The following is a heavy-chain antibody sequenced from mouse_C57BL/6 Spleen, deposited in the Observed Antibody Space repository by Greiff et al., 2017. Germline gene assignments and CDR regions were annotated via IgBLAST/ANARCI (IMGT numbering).Heavy chain of an antibody. CDR1: GYTFTNYW. D-gene: IGHD3-3*01. CDR2: IDPSDSET. Sequence: QVQLQQPGAELVRPGSSVKLSCKASGYTFTNYWMHWVKQRPIQGLEWIGNIDPSDSETHYNQKFKGKVTLTVDKSSSTAYLQLSSLTSEDSAGYYGAGESRSARKGPPYDYAMDYWGQGTSVTVSS. J-gene: IGHJ4*01. CDR3: AGESRSARKGPPYDYAMDY. V-gene: IGHV1-52*01.